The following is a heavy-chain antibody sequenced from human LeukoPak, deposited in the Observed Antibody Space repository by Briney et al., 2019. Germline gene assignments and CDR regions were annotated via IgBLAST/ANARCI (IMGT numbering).Heavy chain of an antibody. CDR3: ARGNYDSSGYKSNWFDP. Sequence: ASVKVSCKASGYTFTSYGISWVRQAPGQGLEWMGWISAYNGNTNYAQKFQGRVTITADKSTSTAYMELSSLRSEDTAVYYCARGNYDSSGYKSNWFDPWGQGTLVTVSS. D-gene: IGHD3-22*01. J-gene: IGHJ5*02. V-gene: IGHV1-18*04. CDR1: GYTFTSYG. CDR2: ISAYNGNT.